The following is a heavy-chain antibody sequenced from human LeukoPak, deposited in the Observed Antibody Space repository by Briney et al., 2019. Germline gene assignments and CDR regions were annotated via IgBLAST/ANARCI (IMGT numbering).Heavy chain of an antibody. CDR2: ISAYNGNT. Sequence: ASVKVSCKTSGYTFTAYGISWVRQAPGQGLEWIGWISAYNGNTNYAQKLQGRVTMTTDTSTRTAYMELRSLISDDTAVYYCARVIVATIMYYYYYMDVWGKGTTVTVSS. CDR1: GYTFTAYG. CDR3: ARVIVATIMYYYYYMDV. V-gene: IGHV1-18*01. J-gene: IGHJ6*03. D-gene: IGHD5-12*01.